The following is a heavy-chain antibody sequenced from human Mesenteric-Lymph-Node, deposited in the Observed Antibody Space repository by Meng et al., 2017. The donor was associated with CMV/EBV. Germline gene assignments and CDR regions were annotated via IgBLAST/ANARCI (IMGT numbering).Heavy chain of an antibody. V-gene: IGHV4-59*01. CDR2: IYYSGST. CDR1: GVSINSDY. J-gene: IGHJ3*02. D-gene: IGHD4-17*01. Sequence: SETLSLTCTVSGVSINSDYWTWIRQPPGKGLEWIGYIYYSGSTNYNPSLKSRVTISVDTSKNRFSLKLTSVTAADTAVYYCARAYGDYDLGAFDIWGQGTMVTVSS. CDR3: ARAYGDYDLGAFDI.